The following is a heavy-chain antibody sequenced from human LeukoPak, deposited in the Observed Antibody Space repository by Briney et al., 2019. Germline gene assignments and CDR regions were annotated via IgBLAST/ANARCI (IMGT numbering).Heavy chain of an antibody. CDR1: GFLFNKYW. V-gene: IGHV3-7*01. J-gene: IGHJ4*02. CDR2: IKEDDSEI. CDR3: GRLRSLDQ. Sequence: GGSLRLSCAASGFLFNKYWMTCVRQDPGKGLEWVANIKEDDSEIYYVDSVKGRFTISRDNAKKSLYLHMSSLRVEDTAVYFCGRLRSLDQWGQGTLVTVSS. D-gene: IGHD5-24*01.